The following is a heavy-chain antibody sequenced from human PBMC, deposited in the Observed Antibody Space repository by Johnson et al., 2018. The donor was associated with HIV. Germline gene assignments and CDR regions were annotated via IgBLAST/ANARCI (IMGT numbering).Heavy chain of an antibody. J-gene: IGHJ3*02. V-gene: IGHV3-11*04. CDR2: ISSSGSTI. D-gene: IGHD3-10*01. Sequence: QVQLVESGGGLVKPGGSLILSCAASGFTFSDYYMSWIRQAPGKGLEWVSYISSSGSTIYYADSVKGRFTISRDNAKNSLYLQMNSLRAEDTAVYYCASPKTPTRVVRGAFDIWGQGTMVTVSS. CDR1: GFTFSDYY. CDR3: ASPKTPTRVVRGAFDI.